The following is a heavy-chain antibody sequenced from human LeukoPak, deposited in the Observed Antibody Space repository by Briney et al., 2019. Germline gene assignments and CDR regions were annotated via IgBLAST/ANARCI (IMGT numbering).Heavy chain of an antibody. J-gene: IGHJ5*02. CDR2: IYYSGST. D-gene: IGHD3-3*01. Sequence: SETLSLTCTVSGGSISSYYWSWIRQPPGKGLEWLGYIYYSGSTNYNPSLKSRVTISVDTSKNQFSLKLSSVTAADTAVYYCARATRYDFWSGSNWFDPWGQGTLVTVSS. CDR3: ARATRYDFWSGSNWFDP. V-gene: IGHV4-59*01. CDR1: GGSISSYY.